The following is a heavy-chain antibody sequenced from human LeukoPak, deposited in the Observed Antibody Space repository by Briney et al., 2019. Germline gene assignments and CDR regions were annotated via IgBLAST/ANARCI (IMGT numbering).Heavy chain of an antibody. V-gene: IGHV1-2*02. CDR1: GYTFTDYY. D-gene: IGHD2-2*01. J-gene: IGHJ5*02. Sequence: GASVKVSCRASGYTFTDYYIHWGRQAPGQGLEWMGGINPDNGGTNYAQKFQGRVTMTRDTSIRTVYMDLSRLRSDDTAVFYCTREARVGNWFDPWGQGTQVTVSS. CDR3: TREARVGNWFDP. CDR2: INPDNGGT.